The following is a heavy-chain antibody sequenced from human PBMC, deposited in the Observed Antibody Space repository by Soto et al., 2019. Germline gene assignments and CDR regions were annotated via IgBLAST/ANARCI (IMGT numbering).Heavy chain of an antibody. CDR1: GGSISSSSYY. J-gene: IGHJ5*02. CDR3: ARDSVRIAAESYLDRTWFDP. CDR2: IYYSGST. V-gene: IGHV4-39*02. D-gene: IGHD6-6*01. Sequence: SETLSLTCTVSGGSISSSSYYWGWIRQPPGKGLEWIGSIYYSGSTYYNPSLKSRVTISVDTSKNQFSLKLSSVTAADTAVYYCARDSVRIAAESYLDRTWFDPWGQGTLVTVSS.